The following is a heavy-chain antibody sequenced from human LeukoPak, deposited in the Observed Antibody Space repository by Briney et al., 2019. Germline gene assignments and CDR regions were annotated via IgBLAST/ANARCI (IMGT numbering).Heavy chain of an antibody. CDR3: ARVRDYYDSSGYSD. J-gene: IGHJ4*02. CDR2: ISYNGGST. Sequence: GGSLRLSCAASGFTFTNYAMHWVRQTPGKGLEYVSAISYNGGSTYYANSVKGRFTISRDNSKNTLYLQVGSLRAEDMAVYYCARVRDYYDSSGYSDWGQGTLVTVSS. D-gene: IGHD3-22*01. CDR1: GFTFTNYA. V-gene: IGHV3-64*01.